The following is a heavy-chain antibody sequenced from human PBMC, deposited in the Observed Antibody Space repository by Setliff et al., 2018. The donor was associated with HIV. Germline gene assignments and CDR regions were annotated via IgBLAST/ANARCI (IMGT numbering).Heavy chain of an antibody. Sequence: GGSLRLSCAATGFTFSSYVLHWVRQAPGKGLEWVAVMSTGGGIKICADSVKGRFTISRDNSRNTLFLQMDNLRPEDTATYYCVRDPIEGSPDYFDYWGQGALVTVSS. CDR2: MSTGGGIK. D-gene: IGHD1-26*01. CDR3: VRDPIEGSPDYFDY. J-gene: IGHJ4*02. V-gene: IGHV3-30-3*01. CDR1: GFTFSSYV.